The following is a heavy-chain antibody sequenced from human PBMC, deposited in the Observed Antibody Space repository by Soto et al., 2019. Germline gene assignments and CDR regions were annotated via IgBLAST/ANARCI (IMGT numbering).Heavy chain of an antibody. J-gene: IGHJ4*02. CDR2: ISPSGTT. V-gene: IGHV4-34*01. Sequence: PSETLSLTCSLYSGSLSGYYWSWIRQPPGKGLEWIGEISPSGTTNYSPSLKSRVSISVDTSKNEFSLNLTSLTAADTAVYYCARATKVSGSAQTRPDFWGEGSPVTVSS. CDR1: SGSLSGYY. D-gene: IGHD6-6*01. CDR3: ARATKVSGSAQTRPDF.